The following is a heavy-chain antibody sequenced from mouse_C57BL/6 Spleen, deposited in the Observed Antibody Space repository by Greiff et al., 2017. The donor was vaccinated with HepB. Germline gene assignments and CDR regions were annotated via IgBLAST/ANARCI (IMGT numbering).Heavy chain of an antibody. CDR1: GYTFTSYW. J-gene: IGHJ2*01. V-gene: IGHV1-50*01. CDR3: ARGGNGYYAYYFDY. Sequence: QVQLQQPGAELVKPGASVKLSCKASGYTFTSYWMQWVKQRPGQGLEWIGEIDPSDSYTNYNQKFKGKATLTVDTSSSTAYMQLSSLTSEDSAVYYCARGGNGYYAYYFDYWGQGTTLTVSS. D-gene: IGHD2-3*01. CDR2: IDPSDSYT.